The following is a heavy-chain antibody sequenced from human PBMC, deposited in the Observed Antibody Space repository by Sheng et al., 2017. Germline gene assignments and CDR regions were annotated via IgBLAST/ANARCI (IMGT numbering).Heavy chain of an antibody. CDR1: RFNFALYA. D-gene: IGHD2-15*01. CDR3: AKPKYSGDGGAGYYFDY. CDR2: MSGSGGTT. V-gene: IGHV3-23*01. J-gene: IGHJ4*02. Sequence: DVHLLESGGGLVQPGGSLRLSCAASRFNFALYAMSWVRQAPGKGLEWVSTMSGSGGTTYYADSVKGRFTVSRDNSKNTLYLQMNSLKAEDTAVYYCAKPKYSGDGGAGYYFDYWGQGTLVTVSS.